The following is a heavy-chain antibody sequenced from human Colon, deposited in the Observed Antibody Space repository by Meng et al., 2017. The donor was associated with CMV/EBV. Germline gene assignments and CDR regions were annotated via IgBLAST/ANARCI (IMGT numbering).Heavy chain of an antibody. CDR3: ARGLWSLRFDP. D-gene: IGHD5-18*01. V-gene: IGHV4-39*07. Sequence: CTVSGGYISSSSYYWGWIRQPPGKGLEWIGSIYYSGSTYYNPSLKSRVTISVDTSKNQFSLKLSSVTAADTAVYYCARGLWSLRFDPWGQGTLVTVSS. CDR1: GGYISSSSYY. J-gene: IGHJ5*02. CDR2: IYYSGST.